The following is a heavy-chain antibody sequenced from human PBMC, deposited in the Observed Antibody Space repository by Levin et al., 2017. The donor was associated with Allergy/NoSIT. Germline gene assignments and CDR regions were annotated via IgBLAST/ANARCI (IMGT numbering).Heavy chain of an antibody. CDR1: GGSVNSVKYY. J-gene: IGHJ4*02. V-gene: IGHV4-30-4*08. CDR2: VYYSGSN. D-gene: IGHD5-12*01. Sequence: SETLSLTCTVSGGSVNSVKYYWSWIRQRPGKGLEWIGYVYYSGSNYYSPSLQSRATVSLDTSRNQFSLMLRSVTAADTAMYFCASTHGYTAFGGFDNWGPGTLVTVSS. CDR3: ASTHGYTAFGGFDN.